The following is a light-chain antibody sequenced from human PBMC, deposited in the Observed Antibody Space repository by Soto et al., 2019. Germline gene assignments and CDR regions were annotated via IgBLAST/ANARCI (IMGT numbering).Light chain of an antibody. CDR3: QQYNIGYT. Sequence: IPMTQSPSTLSASVGDRVTITCRASQSINKWVAWFQQKSGRAPKLLIYDAATLQSGGPSRFSGTGSGTDFSLTISSLQPEDFATYYCQQYNIGYTFGQGTRLDIK. V-gene: IGKV1-5*01. CDR1: QSINKW. J-gene: IGKJ2*01. CDR2: DAA.